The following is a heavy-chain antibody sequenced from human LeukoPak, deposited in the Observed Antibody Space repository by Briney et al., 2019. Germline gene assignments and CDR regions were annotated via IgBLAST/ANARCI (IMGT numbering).Heavy chain of an antibody. D-gene: IGHD3-22*01. CDR1: GYPLTSYG. V-gene: IGHV1-18*01. CDR2: HRAYNDNT. J-gene: IGHJ3*02. Sequence: ASVKLFCKASGYPLTSYGISWVPHASGQGFECGGWHRAYNDNTNYAQKLQGRVTMTTDTSTNTAYIELRSQRSDDTAVYYCASPYYYDMSGLGAFDIWGQGTMVTVSS. CDR3: ASPYYYDMSGLGAFDI.